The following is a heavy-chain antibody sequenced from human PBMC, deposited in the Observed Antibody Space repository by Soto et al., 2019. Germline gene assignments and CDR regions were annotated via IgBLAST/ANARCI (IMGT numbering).Heavy chain of an antibody. D-gene: IGHD3-10*01. CDR3: ARGVTMVRGVIHTPYFDY. J-gene: IGHJ4*02. V-gene: IGHV4-31*03. CDR2: IYYSGST. CDR1: GGSISSGGYY. Sequence: QVQLQESGPGLVKPSQTLSLTCTVSGGSISSGGYYWSWIRQHPGKGLEWIGYIYYSGSTYYNPSLKSRDTISVDTSRSQFSLKLSSVTAEDTAVYYCARGVTMVRGVIHTPYFDYWGQGTLVTVSS.